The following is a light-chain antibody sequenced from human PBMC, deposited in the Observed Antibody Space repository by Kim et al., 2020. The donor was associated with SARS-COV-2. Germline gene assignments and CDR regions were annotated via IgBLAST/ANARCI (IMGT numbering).Light chain of an antibody. CDR2: DSN. Sequence: QSVLTQPPSASGTPGQRVTISCSGTSSNIGSNTVNWYQQLPGTAPKLLISDSNQRPSGVPDRFSGSKSGTSASLAISGLQSEDEADYYCAAWDDSLNSWVFGGGTQLTVL. J-gene: IGLJ3*02. CDR1: SSNIGSNT. V-gene: IGLV1-44*01. CDR3: AAWDDSLNSWV.